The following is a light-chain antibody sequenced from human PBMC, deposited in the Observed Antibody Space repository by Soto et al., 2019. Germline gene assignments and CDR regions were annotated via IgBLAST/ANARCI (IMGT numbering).Light chain of an antibody. J-gene: IGLJ2*01. CDR2: GNS. V-gene: IGLV1-40*01. CDR3: QSYDSSLSVV. CDR1: SSNIGAGYD. Sequence: QSVLTQPPPVSGAPGQRVTISCTGSSSNIGAGYDVHWYQQLPGTAPKLLIYGNSNRPSGVPDRFSGSKSGTSASLAIIGLLAEDEADYYCQSYDSSLSVVFGGGTKLTVL.